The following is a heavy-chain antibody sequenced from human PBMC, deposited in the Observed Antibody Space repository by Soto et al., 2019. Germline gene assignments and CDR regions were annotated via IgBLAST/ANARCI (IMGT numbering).Heavy chain of an antibody. CDR3: ARFVPAPRPTLIYSSSINYYYMDV. CDR1: GYTFTSYA. V-gene: IGHV1-3*01. Sequence: ASVKVSCKASGYTFTSYAMHWVRQAPGQRLEWMGWINAGNGNTKYSQKFQGRVTITRDTSASTAYMELSSLRSEDTAVYYCARFVPAPRPTLIYSSSINYYYMDVWGKGTTVTVSS. J-gene: IGHJ6*03. D-gene: IGHD6-13*01. CDR2: INAGNGNT.